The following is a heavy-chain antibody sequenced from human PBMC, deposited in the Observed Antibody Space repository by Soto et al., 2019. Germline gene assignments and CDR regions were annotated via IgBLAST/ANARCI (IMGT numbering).Heavy chain of an antibody. V-gene: IGHV3-30*18. CDR2: ISYDGSNK. Sequence: TGGSLRLSCAASGFTFSSYGMHWVRQAPGKGLEWVAVISYDGSNKYYADSVKGRFTISRDNSKNTLYLQMNSLRAEDTAVYYCAKDLIVGAAYYYYGMDVWGQGTTVTVSS. J-gene: IGHJ6*02. CDR1: GFTFSSYG. CDR3: AKDLIVGAAYYYYGMDV. D-gene: IGHD1-26*01.